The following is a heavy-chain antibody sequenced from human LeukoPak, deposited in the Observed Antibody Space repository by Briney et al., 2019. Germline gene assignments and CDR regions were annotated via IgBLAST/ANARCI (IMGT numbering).Heavy chain of an antibody. CDR1: GGSISSYY. CDR2: IYYSGST. V-gene: IGHV4-59*08. Sequence: KPSETLSLTCTVSGGSISSYYWSWIRQPPGKGLEWIGYIYYSGSTNYNPSLKSRVTISVDTSKNQFSLKLSSVTAADTAVYYCARRTWLYSSGWYFDYWGQGTLVTVSS. CDR3: ARRTWLYSSGWYFDY. J-gene: IGHJ4*02. D-gene: IGHD6-19*01.